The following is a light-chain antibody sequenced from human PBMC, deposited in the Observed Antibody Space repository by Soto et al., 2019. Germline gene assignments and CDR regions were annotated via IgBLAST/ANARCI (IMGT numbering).Light chain of an antibody. Sequence: QSVLTQPPSVSGAPGQRVTISCTGSSSNIGAGYDVHWYQQPPGTAPKLLIYGNSNRPSGVPDRFSGSKSGTSASLAITGLRAEDEADYYCQSYDSSLSNSVFGTGTKVTVL. CDR1: SSNIGAGYD. CDR2: GNS. J-gene: IGLJ1*01. V-gene: IGLV1-40*01. CDR3: QSYDSSLSNSV.